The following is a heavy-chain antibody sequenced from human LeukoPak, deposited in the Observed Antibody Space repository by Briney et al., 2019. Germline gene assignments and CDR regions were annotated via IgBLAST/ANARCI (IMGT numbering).Heavy chain of an antibody. Sequence: ASVKVSCKASGYTFTSYAMNWVRQAPGQGLEWMGWINTNTGNPTYAQGFTGRFVFSLDTSVSTAYLQISSLKAEDTAVYYCARGRGGLLWFGRPHIHYFDYWGQGTLVTVSS. V-gene: IGHV7-4-1*02. CDR3: ARGRGGLLWFGRPHIHYFDY. D-gene: IGHD3-10*01. CDR1: GYTFTSYA. CDR2: INTNTGNP. J-gene: IGHJ4*02.